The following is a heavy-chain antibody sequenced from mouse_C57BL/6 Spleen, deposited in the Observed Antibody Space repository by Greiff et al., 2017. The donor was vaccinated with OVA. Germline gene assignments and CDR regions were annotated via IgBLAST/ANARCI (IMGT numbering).Heavy chain of an antibody. Sequence: EVKLVESGGDLVKPGGSLKLSCAASGFTFSSYGMSWVRQTPDKRLEWVATISSGGSYTYYPDSVKGRFTISRDNAKNTLYLQMSSLKSEDTAMYYCARRGYYDYDWFAYWGQGTLVTVSA. V-gene: IGHV5-6*02. D-gene: IGHD2-4*01. CDR2: ISSGGSYT. J-gene: IGHJ3*01. CDR3: ARRGYYDYDWFAY. CDR1: GFTFSSYG.